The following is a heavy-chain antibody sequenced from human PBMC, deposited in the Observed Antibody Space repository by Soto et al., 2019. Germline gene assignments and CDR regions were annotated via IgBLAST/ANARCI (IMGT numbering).Heavy chain of an antibody. CDR2: INAGNGNT. CDR1: GYTFTRYA. J-gene: IGHJ6*03. CDR3: ARGDCRYSRCYYPYHYYMDV. Sequence: QVHLVQSGAEVKEPGASVRLSCKASGYTFTRYAIHWVRQAPGQRLEWMGWINAGNGNTKYSEKFQGRVTITRDTSASIAYMELSSLRSEDTAVYYCARGDCRYSRCYYPYHYYMDVWGRGTTVTVSS. V-gene: IGHV1-3*01. D-gene: IGHD2-15*01.